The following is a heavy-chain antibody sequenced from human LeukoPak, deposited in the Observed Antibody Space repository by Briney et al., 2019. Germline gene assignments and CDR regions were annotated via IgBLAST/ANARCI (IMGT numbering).Heavy chain of an antibody. CDR3: ARDLASAAAAPGFDY. CDR1: GGTFSSYA. Sequence: GASVKVSCKASGGTFSSYAISWVRQAPGQGLEWMGRIIPILGIANYAQKFQGRVTITADKSTSTAYMELSSLRSEDTAVYYCARDLASAAAAPGFDYWGQGTLVTVSS. J-gene: IGHJ4*02. D-gene: IGHD6-13*01. V-gene: IGHV1-69*04. CDR2: IIPILGIA.